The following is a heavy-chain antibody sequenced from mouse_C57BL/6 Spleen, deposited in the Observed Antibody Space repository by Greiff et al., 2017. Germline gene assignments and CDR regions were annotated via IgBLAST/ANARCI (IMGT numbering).Heavy chain of an antibody. D-gene: IGHD2-5*01. V-gene: IGHV5-12*01. CDR3: AKHTYSNYWYFEV. CDR2: ISNGGGST. Sequence: EVQGVESGGGLVQPGGSLKLSCAASGFTFSDYYMYWVRQTPEKRLEWVAYISNGGGSTYYPDTVKGRCTISKDNAKTTLYLQMSRLKSEDTAMYYCAKHTYSNYWYFEVWGTGTTVTVSS. J-gene: IGHJ1*03. CDR1: GFTFSDYY.